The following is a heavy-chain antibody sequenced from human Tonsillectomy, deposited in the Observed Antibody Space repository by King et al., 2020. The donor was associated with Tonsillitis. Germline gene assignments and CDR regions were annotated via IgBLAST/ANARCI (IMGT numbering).Heavy chain of an antibody. J-gene: IGHJ4*02. D-gene: IGHD5-18*01. CDR2: ISYEGSNK. Sequence: VQLVESGGGVVQPGRSLRLSCAASGFTFSSYGMHWVRQAPGKGLEWVAVISYEGSNKYYADSVKGRFTISRDNSKNTLYLQMNSLRAEDTAVYYCAKMGYSYGFFDYWGQGTLVTVSS. CDR1: GFTFSSYG. CDR3: AKMGYSYGFFDY. V-gene: IGHV3-30*18.